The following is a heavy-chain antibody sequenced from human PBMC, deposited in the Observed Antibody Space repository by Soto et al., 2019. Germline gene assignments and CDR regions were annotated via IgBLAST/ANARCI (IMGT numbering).Heavy chain of an antibody. Sequence: GGSLRLSCAASGFTFSSYAMHWVRQAPGKGLEWVAVISYDGSNKYYADSVKGRFTISRDNSKNTLYLQMNSLRAEDTAVYYCASTYGDYAPKYWGQGTLVTVSS. CDR1: GFTFSSYA. D-gene: IGHD4-17*01. CDR3: ASTYGDYAPKY. V-gene: IGHV3-30-3*01. CDR2: ISYDGSNK. J-gene: IGHJ4*02.